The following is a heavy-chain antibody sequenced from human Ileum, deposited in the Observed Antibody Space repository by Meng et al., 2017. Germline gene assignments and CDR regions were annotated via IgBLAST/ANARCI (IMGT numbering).Heavy chain of an antibody. D-gene: IGHD1-26*01. CDR1: GGSVSRAGYQ. CDR2: AST. J-gene: IGHJ4*02. Sequence: QLQDAGPGLVRTSETLSLICTVAGGSVSRAGYQWGWIRQPPGKGLEWIGYASTNYNPSLKSRVTISLDTSRNQFSLSLSSVTAADTAVYYCARDHMGSLDYWGQGILVTVSS. CDR3: ARDHMGSLDY. V-gene: IGHV4-61*08.